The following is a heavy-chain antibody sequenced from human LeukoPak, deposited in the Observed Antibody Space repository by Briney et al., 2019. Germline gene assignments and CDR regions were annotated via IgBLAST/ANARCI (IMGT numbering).Heavy chain of an antibody. Sequence: GGSLRLSCAASGFTFNSYAMAWVRQAPEKGLEWVSSITDSGISTYYADSVKGRFTISRDNSKNTLYLQINSLRAEDTAVYYCAKGSRGNYGYWGRGALVTVSS. CDR2: ITDSGIST. V-gene: IGHV3-23*01. CDR3: AKGSRGNYGY. J-gene: IGHJ4*02. D-gene: IGHD1-26*01. CDR1: GFTFNSYA.